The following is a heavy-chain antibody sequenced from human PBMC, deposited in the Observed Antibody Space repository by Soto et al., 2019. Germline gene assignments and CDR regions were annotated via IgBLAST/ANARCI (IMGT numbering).Heavy chain of an antibody. CDR1: GLSLRTTGVG. D-gene: IGHD2-21*02. CDR2: LYWDDDK. J-gene: IGHJ6*02. V-gene: IGHV2-5*02. CDR3: VQSRCGGDCLEIYSSHAYNGLDV. Sequence: QVTLKESGPTLVKPTQTLTLTCTVSGLSLRTTGVGVGWVRQPPGKALEWLALLYWDDDKRYSPSLRSRLTITKDISEKQEVLTMTNIDTVDTATYYCVQSRCGGDCLEIYSSHAYNGLDVWGQGTTVTVSS.